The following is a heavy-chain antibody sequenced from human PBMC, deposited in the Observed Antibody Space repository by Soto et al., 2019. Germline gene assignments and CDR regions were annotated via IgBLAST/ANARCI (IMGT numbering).Heavy chain of an antibody. V-gene: IGHV1-2*02. CDR3: ARGRQLYDYVWGSYRDHFDY. CDR2: INPNSGGT. J-gene: IGHJ4*02. Sequence: VSCKASGYTFTGYYMHWVRQAPGQGLEWMGWINPNSGGTNYAQKFQGRVTMTRDTSISTAYMELSRLRSDDTAVYYCARGRQLYDYVWGSYRDHFDYWGQGTLVTVSS. D-gene: IGHD3-16*02. CDR1: GYTFTGYY.